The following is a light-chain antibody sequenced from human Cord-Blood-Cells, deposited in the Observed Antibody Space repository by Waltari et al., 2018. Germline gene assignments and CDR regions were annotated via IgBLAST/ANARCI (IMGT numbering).Light chain of an antibody. V-gene: IGKV2-28*01. CDR1: QSLLHSNGYNY. J-gene: IGKJ3*01. CDR2: LGS. CDR3: MQALQTPRT. Sequence: DIVMTQSPLSLPVTPGEPASISCRSSQSLLHSNGYNYLDWYLQQPGQSPQLLIYLGSNRAARVPDRFSGSGSGTDFALKISRVEAEDVGVYYCMQALQTPRTFGPGTKVDIK.